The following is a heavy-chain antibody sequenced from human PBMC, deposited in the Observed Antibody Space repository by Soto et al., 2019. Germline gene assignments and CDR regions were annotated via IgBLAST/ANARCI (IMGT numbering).Heavy chain of an antibody. CDR2: IYDSGST. V-gene: IGHV4-59*12. CDR1: GGSISSYY. CDR3: AKDAYPTSSEFDY. D-gene: IGHD2-2*01. J-gene: IGHJ4*02. Sequence: PSETLSLTCTVSGGSISSYYWSWIRQPPGKGLEWIGYIYDSGSTNYNPSLKSRVTISVDTSKNTLYLQMNSLRAEDTALYYCAKDAYPTSSEFDYWGQGTLVTVSS.